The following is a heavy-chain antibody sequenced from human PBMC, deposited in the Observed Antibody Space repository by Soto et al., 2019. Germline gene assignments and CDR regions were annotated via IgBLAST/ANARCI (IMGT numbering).Heavy chain of an antibody. CDR2: IYYSGST. Sequence: SETLSLTCTVSGGSISSGEYYWSWIRQPPGKGLEWIGYIYYSGSTYYNPSLKRRVTISVDTSKNQFSLKLSSVTAADTAGYYCARGYCISTSCYEPLGYYFDYWGQGTLVTVSS. J-gene: IGHJ4*02. D-gene: IGHD2-2*01. CDR3: ARGYCISTSCYEPLGYYFDY. V-gene: IGHV4-30-4*01. CDR1: GGSISSGEYY.